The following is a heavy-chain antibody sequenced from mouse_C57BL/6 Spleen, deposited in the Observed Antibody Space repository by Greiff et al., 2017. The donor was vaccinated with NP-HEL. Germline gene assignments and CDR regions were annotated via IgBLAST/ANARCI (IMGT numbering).Heavy chain of an antibody. Sequence: QVQLQQSGPELVKPGASVKISCKASGYAFSSSWMHWVKQRPGKGLEWIGRIYPGDGDTNYNGKFKGKATLTADKSSSTAYMQLSSLTSEDSSVDFCARRYYGSSCGGAMGYWGQGTSVTVA. CDR3: ARRYYGSSCGGAMGY. J-gene: IGHJ4*01. CDR2: IYPGDGDT. D-gene: IGHD1-1*01. V-gene: IGHV1-82*01. CDR1: GYAFSSSW.